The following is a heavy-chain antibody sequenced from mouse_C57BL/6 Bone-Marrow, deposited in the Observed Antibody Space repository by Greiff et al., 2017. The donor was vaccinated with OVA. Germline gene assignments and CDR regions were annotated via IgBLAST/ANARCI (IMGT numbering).Heavy chain of an antibody. CDR2: ISYSGST. CDR1: GYSITSGYD. V-gene: IGHV3-1*01. D-gene: IGHD1-1*01. Sequence: EVQLQESGPGMVKPSQSLSLTCTVTGYSITSGYDWHWIRHFPGNKLEWMGYISYSGSTNYNPSLKSRISITHDTSKNHFFLKVNSVTTEDTATYYCARGLRSLAMDYWGQGTSVTVSS. J-gene: IGHJ4*01. CDR3: ARGLRSLAMDY.